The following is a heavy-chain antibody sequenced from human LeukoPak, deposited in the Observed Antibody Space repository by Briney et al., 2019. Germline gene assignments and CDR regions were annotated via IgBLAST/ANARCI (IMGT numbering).Heavy chain of an antibody. D-gene: IGHD4-11*01. J-gene: IGHJ4*02. CDR1: GDSISKYF. V-gene: IGHV4-59*01. CDR3: ARVEKAVTGILDS. CDR2: MYNGGST. Sequence: SETLSLTCTVSGDSISKYFWSWIRQSPGKRLEWIGYMYNGGSTIYNPSLKSRVTISTDTSKNQFSLRLDSVTAADTAVYYCARVEKAVTGILDSWGQGTHVTVSS.